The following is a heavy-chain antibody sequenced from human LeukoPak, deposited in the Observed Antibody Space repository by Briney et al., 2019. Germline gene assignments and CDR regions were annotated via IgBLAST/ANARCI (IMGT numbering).Heavy chain of an antibody. J-gene: IGHJ5*02. V-gene: IGHV1-18*01. CDR2: ISAYNGNT. CDR1: GYTFTSYG. CDR3: ARSHYDFWSDYYGTP. Sequence: ASVKVSCKASGYTFTSYGISWVRQAPGQGLEWMGWISAYNGNTNYAQKLQGRVTMTTDTSTSTAYMELRSLRSDDTAVYYCARSHYDFWSDYYGTPWGQGTLVTVSS. D-gene: IGHD3-3*01.